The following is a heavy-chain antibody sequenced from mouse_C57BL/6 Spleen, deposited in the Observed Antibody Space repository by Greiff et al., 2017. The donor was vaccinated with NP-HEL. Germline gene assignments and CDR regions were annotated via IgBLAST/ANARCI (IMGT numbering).Heavy chain of an antibody. CDR2: INPDSSTI. D-gene: IGHD1-1*01. CDR1: GIDFSRYW. Sequence: ASGIDFSRYWMSWVRRAPGKGLEWIGEINPDSSTINYAPSLKDKFIISRDNAKNTLYLQMSKVRSEDTALYYCARGGYYGSREYFDVWGTGTTVTVSS. CDR3: ARGGYYGSREYFDV. J-gene: IGHJ1*03. V-gene: IGHV4-1*01.